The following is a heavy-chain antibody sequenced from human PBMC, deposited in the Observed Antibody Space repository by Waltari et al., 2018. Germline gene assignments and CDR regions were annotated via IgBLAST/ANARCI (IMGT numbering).Heavy chain of an antibody. CDR2: MNPNSGNT. Sequence: SCKASGYTFTSYDINWVRQATGQGLEWMGWMNPNSGNTGYAQKFQGRVTMTRNTSISTAYMELSSLRSEDTAVYYCARGRSYYYDSSRRFDYWGQGTLVTVSS. CDR1: GYTFTSYD. D-gene: IGHD3-22*01. CDR3: ARGRSYYYDSSRRFDY. V-gene: IGHV1-8*01. J-gene: IGHJ4*02.